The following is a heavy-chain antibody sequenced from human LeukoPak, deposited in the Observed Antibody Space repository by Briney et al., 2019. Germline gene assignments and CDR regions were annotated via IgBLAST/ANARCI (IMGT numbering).Heavy chain of an antibody. D-gene: IGHD3-22*01. V-gene: IGHV3-23*01. CDR3: AKRGVVIRVILVGFHKEAYYFDS. J-gene: IGHJ4*02. CDR1: GITLSNYG. CDR2: ISDSGGST. Sequence: GGSLRLSCAVSGITLSNYGMSWVRQAPGKGLEWVAGISDSGGSTNYADSVKGRFTISRDNPKNTLYLQMNSLRAEDTAVCFCAKRGVVIRVILVGFHKEAYYFDSWGQGALVTVSS.